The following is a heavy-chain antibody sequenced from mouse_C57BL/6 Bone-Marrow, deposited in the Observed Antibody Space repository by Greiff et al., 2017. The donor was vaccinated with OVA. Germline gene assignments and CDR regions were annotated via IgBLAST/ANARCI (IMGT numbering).Heavy chain of an antibody. CDR1: GYSITSGYY. CDR2: ISYDGSN. J-gene: IGHJ1*03. Sequence: EVKVEESGPGLVKPSQSLSLTCSVTGYSITSGYYWNWIRQFPGNKLEWMGYISYDGSNNYNPSLKNRISITRDTSKNQFFLKLNSVTTEDTATYYCARVPPLTTVVAHWYFDVWGTGTTVTVSS. D-gene: IGHD1-1*01. CDR3: ARVPPLTTVVAHWYFDV. V-gene: IGHV3-6*01.